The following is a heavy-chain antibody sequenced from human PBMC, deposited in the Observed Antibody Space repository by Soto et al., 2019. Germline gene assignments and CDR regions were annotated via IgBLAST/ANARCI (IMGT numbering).Heavy chain of an antibody. Sequence: QVQLQESGPGLVKPSETLSLTCTVSGGSVSSGSYYWSWIRQPPGKGLEWIGYIYYSGSTNYNPSLKSRVTISVDTSKSQFSLKLSSVTAADTAVYYCARNSYSSSAHNWFDPWGQGTLVTVSS. CDR2: IYYSGST. CDR3: ARNSYSSSAHNWFDP. V-gene: IGHV4-61*01. J-gene: IGHJ5*02. CDR1: GGSVSSGSYY. D-gene: IGHD6-6*01.